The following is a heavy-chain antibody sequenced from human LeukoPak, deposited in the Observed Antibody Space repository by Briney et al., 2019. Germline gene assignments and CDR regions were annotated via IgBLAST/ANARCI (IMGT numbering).Heavy chain of an antibody. CDR3: ARGELSLYYYYMDV. V-gene: IGHV3-11*04. CDR2: ISSSGSNI. D-gene: IGHD3-16*01. Sequence: GGSLRRSCAASGFTFSDYYMSWIRQAPGKGREGVSYISSSGSNIYYADSVKGRLTISRDNAKNSLYLQMNSLRAEDTAVYYCARGELSLYYYYMDVWGKGTTVTVSS. J-gene: IGHJ6*03. CDR1: GFTFSDYY.